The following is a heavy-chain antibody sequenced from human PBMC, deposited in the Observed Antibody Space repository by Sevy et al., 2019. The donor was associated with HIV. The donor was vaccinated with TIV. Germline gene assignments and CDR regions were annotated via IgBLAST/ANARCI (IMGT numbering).Heavy chain of an antibody. CDR1: GGTFSSYA. CDR2: IIPILDIA. Sequence: VKVSCKASGGTFSSYALSWVRQAPGQGLEWMGRIIPILDIANYAQKFQGRVTITADKSTSTAYMELSSLRSEDTAVYYCVRLHGSGGSCYFRSSSSDEYSYCYGMDVWGQGTTVTVSS. J-gene: IGHJ6*02. V-gene: IGHV1-69*10. CDR3: VRLHGSGGSCYFRSSSSDEYSYCYGMDV. D-gene: IGHD2-15*01.